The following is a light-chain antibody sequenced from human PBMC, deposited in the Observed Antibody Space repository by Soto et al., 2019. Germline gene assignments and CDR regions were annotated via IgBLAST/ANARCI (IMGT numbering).Light chain of an antibody. J-gene: IGKJ1*01. V-gene: IGKV1-39*01. Sequence: DIQMTQSPSSLSASVTDRVTITCRASHNVRGYLNWYQQIPGKAPKIXIYAASSLWSGVPSRFICSGAETDCTRTISGLQPEDVEIDYCQQSYSTTWTFGQGTQVDI. CDR3: QQSYSTTWT. CDR1: HNVRGY. CDR2: AAS.